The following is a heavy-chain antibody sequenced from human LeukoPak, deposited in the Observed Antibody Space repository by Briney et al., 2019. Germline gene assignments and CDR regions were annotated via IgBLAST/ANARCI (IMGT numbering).Heavy chain of an antibody. CDR3: ARHGGAADY. V-gene: IGHV1-2*02. CDR1: GYTFTVYY. CDR2: INPNTDGT. D-gene: IGHD1-26*01. J-gene: IGHJ4*02. Sequence: ASVKVSCKASGYTFTVYYIHWVRRAPGQGLEWMGWINPNTDGTNYAQKFQGRVTMTRDASISTAYMELTRLRSDDTAVYYCARHGGAADYWGQGTLVTVSS.